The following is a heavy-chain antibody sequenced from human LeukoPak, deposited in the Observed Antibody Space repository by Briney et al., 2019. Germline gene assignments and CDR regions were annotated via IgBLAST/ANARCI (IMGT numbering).Heavy chain of an antibody. CDR1: GDSVSSNSVG. Sequence: SQTLSLTCAISGDSVSSNSVGWSWIRQSPSRGLEWLGKTYYRSKWYNDYAVSVKSRITINPDTSKNHFSLQLNSVTPEDTALYYCARSKDNCFDSWGQGTLVTVSS. J-gene: IGHJ5*01. V-gene: IGHV6-1*01. CDR3: ARSKDNCFDS. CDR2: TYYRSKWYN.